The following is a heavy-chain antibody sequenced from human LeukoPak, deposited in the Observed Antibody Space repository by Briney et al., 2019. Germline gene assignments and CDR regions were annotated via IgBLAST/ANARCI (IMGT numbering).Heavy chain of an antibody. D-gene: IGHD2-21*01. V-gene: IGHV4-59*01. CDR3: AREGGSHFIIPNWFDP. CDR1: GGSISGYY. J-gene: IGHJ5*02. Sequence: PSETLSLTCSVSGGSISGYYWNWIRLPPGKGLEWIGYIYYTGSTNYNPSLQSRVTISGDTSKKQFSLKLTSLTAADTAVYYCAREGGSHFIIPNWFDPWGQGTLVTVSS. CDR2: IYYTGST.